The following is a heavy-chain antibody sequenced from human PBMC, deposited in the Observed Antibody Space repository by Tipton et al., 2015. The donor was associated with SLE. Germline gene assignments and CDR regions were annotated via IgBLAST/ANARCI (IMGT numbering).Heavy chain of an antibody. D-gene: IGHD2-15*01. V-gene: IGHV4-34*01. Sequence: TLSLTCAVYGGSFSGYYWSWIRQPPGKGLEWIGEINHSGSTNHNPSLKSRVTISVDTSKNQLSLKLSAVTAADTAAYYCARAEGSWDAFDIWGQGTMVTVSS. J-gene: IGHJ3*02. CDR1: GGSFSGYY. CDR3: ARAEGSWDAFDI. CDR2: INHSGST.